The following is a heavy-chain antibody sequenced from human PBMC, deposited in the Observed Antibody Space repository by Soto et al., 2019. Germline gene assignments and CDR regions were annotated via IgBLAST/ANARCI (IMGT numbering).Heavy chain of an antibody. Sequence: GGSLRLSCVASGFTFSSYAMSWVRQAPGKGLEWVSAISGSGGSTYYADSVKGRFTISRDNSKNTLYLQMNSLRAEDTAVYYCVREGSYYGPNYFDYWGQGTLVTVSS. CDR3: VREGSYYGPNYFDY. CDR1: GFTFSSYA. D-gene: IGHD1-26*01. V-gene: IGHV3-23*01. CDR2: ISGSGGST. J-gene: IGHJ4*02.